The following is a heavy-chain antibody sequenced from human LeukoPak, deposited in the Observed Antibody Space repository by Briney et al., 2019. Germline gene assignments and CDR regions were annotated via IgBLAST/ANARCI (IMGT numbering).Heavy chain of an antibody. Sequence: GGSLRLSCVVSGFTFSSYWMNWGRQAPRKGLEWVANIHEDGSDKYYVDSVKGRFTISRENAKNSLYLQMNSLRAEDTALYYCARGNQGDTVAGDYWGQGTLVTVSS. CDR2: IHEDGSDK. D-gene: IGHD6-19*01. V-gene: IGHV3-7*05. CDR3: ARGNQGDTVAGDY. J-gene: IGHJ4*02. CDR1: GFTFSSYW.